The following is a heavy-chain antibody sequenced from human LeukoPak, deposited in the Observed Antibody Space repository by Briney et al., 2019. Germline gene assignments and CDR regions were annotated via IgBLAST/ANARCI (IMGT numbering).Heavy chain of an antibody. D-gene: IGHD6-13*01. CDR1: GFTFSDYS. CDR3: AKEGYSSTWNADFDF. J-gene: IGHJ4*02. Sequence: GGSLRLSCAASGFTFSDYSMNWVRQAPGKGLEWVSSISRSSRHVYYAGSVKGRFTISRDNAKNSLYLQMNSLRAEDTAVYYCAKEGYSSTWNADFDFGGQGTLVTVSS. CDR2: ISRSSRHV. V-gene: IGHV3-21*04.